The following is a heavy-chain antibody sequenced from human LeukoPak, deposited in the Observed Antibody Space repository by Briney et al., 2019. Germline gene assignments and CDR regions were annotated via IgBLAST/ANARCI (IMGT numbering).Heavy chain of an antibody. CDR2: IYYSGST. CDR3: ARAPPLYFWSGYYFDY. Sequence: PSETLSLTCTVSGGSISSYYWSWIRQPPGKGLEWIGYIYYSGSTNYNPSLKSRVTISVDTSKNQFSLKLSSVTAADTAVYYCARAPPLYFWSGYYFDYWGQETLVTVSS. CDR1: GGSISSYY. J-gene: IGHJ4*02. V-gene: IGHV4-59*01. D-gene: IGHD3-3*01.